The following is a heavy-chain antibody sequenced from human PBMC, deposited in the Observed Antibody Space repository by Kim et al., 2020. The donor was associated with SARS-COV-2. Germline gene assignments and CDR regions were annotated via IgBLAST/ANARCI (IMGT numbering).Heavy chain of an antibody. D-gene: IGHD6-13*01. V-gene: IGHV3-30*18. CDR3: AKDLSRTAAGAEY. J-gene: IGHJ4*02. CDR1: GFTFRTHG. Sequence: GGSLRLSCAASGFTFRTHGMHWVRQAPGKGLEWVSVISYDGSDKYYADSVKGRFTISRDNSKNTLFLQMNSLRPEDTAVYYCAKDLSRTAAGAEYWGQGTLVAVSS. CDR2: ISYDGSDK.